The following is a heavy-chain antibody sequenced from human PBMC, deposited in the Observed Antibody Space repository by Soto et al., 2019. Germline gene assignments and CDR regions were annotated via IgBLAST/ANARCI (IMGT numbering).Heavy chain of an antibody. D-gene: IGHD5-18*01. J-gene: IGHJ4*02. Sequence: QVQLVQSGAEVKKPGASVKVSCKASGYTFTSYGISWVRQAPGQGLEWMGWISAYNGNTNYAQKRQGXVXTXTXSSTSTAYMELRSLRSDDTAVYYCARTSGYSYGGGYWGQGTLVTVSS. V-gene: IGHV1-18*01. CDR3: ARTSGYSYGGGY. CDR1: GYTFTSYG. CDR2: ISAYNGNT.